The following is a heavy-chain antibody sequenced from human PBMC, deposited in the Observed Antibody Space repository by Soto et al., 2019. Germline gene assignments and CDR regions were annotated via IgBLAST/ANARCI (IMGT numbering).Heavy chain of an antibody. D-gene: IGHD6-19*01. CDR2: ISWDGGST. V-gene: IGHV3-43*01. CDR1: GFTFDDYT. Sequence: EVQLVESGGVVVQPGGSLRLSCAASGFTFDDYTMHWVRQAPGKGLEWVSLISWDGGSTYYADSVKGRFTISRDNSKNSLYLQMNSLRAEDTAVYYCANHPAAVAGMFDYWGQGTLVTVSS. J-gene: IGHJ4*02. CDR3: ANHPAAVAGMFDY.